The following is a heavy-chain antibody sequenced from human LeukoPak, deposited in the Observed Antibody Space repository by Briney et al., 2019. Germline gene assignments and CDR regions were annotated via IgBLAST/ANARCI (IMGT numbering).Heavy chain of an antibody. Sequence: SGGSLRLSCAASGFTFDDYTMQWVRKAPPKGLDWVSGISWYSGSIGYEDAVKGRFTISRDNAKNSLYLQMNRLRAEDTALYYCAKGGSYWRKYFDYWGQGTLATVSS. CDR1: GFTFDDYT. D-gene: IGHD1-26*01. CDR2: ISWYSGSI. CDR3: AKGGSYWRKYFDY. J-gene: IGHJ4*02. V-gene: IGHV3-9*01.